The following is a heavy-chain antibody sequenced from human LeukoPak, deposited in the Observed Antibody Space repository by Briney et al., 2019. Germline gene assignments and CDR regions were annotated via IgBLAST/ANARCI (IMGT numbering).Heavy chain of an antibody. D-gene: IGHD1-26*01. Sequence: GETLQISCKGSCYRFTTYWIGWVRQMPGKGPAWMGIIYPTDSDTIYSPSFQGHVTISADRSLNTAYLQWSSLKASDTAMYYCARQGFSGNYQGDAFDIWGQGTMVTVYS. CDR3: ARQGFSGNYQGDAFDI. CDR1: CYRFTTYW. V-gene: IGHV5-51*01. CDR2: IYPTDSDT. J-gene: IGHJ3*02.